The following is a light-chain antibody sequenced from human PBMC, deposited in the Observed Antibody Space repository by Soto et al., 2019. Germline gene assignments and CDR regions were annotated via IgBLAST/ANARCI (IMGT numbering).Light chain of an antibody. Sequence: EIVLTQSPATLSLSPGERATLSCRASQSVSSYLAWYQQKPGQAPRLLIYDASNRATGIPARFSGSGSGTDFTLTISSLEPEDFAVYSCQQRSNWPPFWTFGQGTKVEIK. CDR2: DAS. V-gene: IGKV3-11*01. J-gene: IGKJ1*01. CDR1: QSVSSY. CDR3: QQRSNWPPFWT.